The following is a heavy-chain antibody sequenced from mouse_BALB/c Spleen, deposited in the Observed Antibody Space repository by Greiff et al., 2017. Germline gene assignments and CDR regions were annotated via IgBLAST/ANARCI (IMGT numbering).Heavy chain of an antibody. CDR1: GFTFTDYY. CDR3: ARLYRYDGGFAY. D-gene: IGHD2-14*01. Sequence: DVHLVESGGGLVQPGGSLRLSCATSGFTFTDYYMSWVRQPPGKALEWLGFIRNKANGYTTEYSASVKGRFTISRDNSQSILYLQMNTLRAEDSATYYCARLYRYDGGFAYWGQGTLVTVSA. CDR2: IRNKANGYTT. V-gene: IGHV7-3*02. J-gene: IGHJ3*01.